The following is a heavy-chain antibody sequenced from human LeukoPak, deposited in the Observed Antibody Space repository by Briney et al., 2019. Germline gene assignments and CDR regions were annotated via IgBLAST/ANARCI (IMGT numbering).Heavy chain of an antibody. V-gene: IGHV6-1*01. Sequence: SQTLSLTCAISGDSVSGNSAAWSWIRQSPSRGLEWLGRTYYKSKWFNDYAVSVKSRITINPDTSKNQFSLQLNSVTPEDTAVYYCARELGAVAGHFFDYWGQGTLVTVSS. CDR3: ARELGAVAGHFFDY. CDR2: TYYKSKWFN. D-gene: IGHD6-19*01. CDR1: GDSVSGNSAA. J-gene: IGHJ4*02.